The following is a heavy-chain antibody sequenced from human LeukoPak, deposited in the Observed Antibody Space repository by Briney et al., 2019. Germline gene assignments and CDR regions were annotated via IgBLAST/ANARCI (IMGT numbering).Heavy chain of an antibody. CDR2: INHSGST. Sequence: SETLSLTCAVYGGSFSGYYWSWIRQPPGKGLEWIGEINHSGSTNYNPSLKSRVTISVDTSKNQFSLKLSSVTAADTAVYYCARKAGYCSSTSCRIYMDVWGKGTTVTVSS. D-gene: IGHD2-2*03. V-gene: IGHV4-34*01. J-gene: IGHJ6*03. CDR3: ARKAGYCSSTSCRIYMDV. CDR1: GGSFSGYY.